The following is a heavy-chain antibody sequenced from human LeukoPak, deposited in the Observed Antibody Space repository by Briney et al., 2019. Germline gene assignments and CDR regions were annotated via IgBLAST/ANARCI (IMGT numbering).Heavy chain of an antibody. Sequence: GGSLRLSCAASGFTVSSNYMSWVRQAPGKGLGWVSVIYSGGSTYYADTVKGRFTISRYNSKNTLYLQMNSLRAEITAVYDGAKDGVAGMDVWGQGATFTASS. D-gene: IGHD3-16*01. CDR1: GFTVSSNY. J-gene: IGHJ6*02. CDR3: AKDGVAGMDV. V-gene: IGHV3-66*01. CDR2: IYSGGST.